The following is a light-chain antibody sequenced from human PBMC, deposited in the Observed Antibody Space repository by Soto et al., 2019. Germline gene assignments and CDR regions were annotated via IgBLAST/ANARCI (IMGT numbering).Light chain of an antibody. Sequence: EVVMTQSPATLSVSLGDRATLSCRASQSVSSNLAWYQQKPGQAPRLLIYGASTRATGIPARFSGSGSGTEFTLTISSLQSEDSAVYFCQQYNNWPRTFGQGTKVDIK. CDR3: QQYNNWPRT. J-gene: IGKJ1*01. CDR1: QSVSSN. CDR2: GAS. V-gene: IGKV3-15*01.